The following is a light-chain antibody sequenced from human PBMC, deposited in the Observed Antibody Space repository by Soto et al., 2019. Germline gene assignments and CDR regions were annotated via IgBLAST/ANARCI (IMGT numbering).Light chain of an antibody. CDR1: SGSIASNY. J-gene: IGLJ3*02. Sequence: NFMLTQPHSVSESPGKTVTISCTGSSGSIASNYVQWYQQRPGSAPTTVIYEDNRRPSGVPDRFSGSIDNSSNSASLTISGLKTEDEADYYCQSYDSTNWVFGGGTKLTGL. V-gene: IGLV6-57*02. CDR3: QSYDSTNWV. CDR2: EDN.